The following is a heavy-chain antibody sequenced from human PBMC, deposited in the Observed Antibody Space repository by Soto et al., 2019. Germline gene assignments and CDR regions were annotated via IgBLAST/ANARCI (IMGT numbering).Heavy chain of an antibody. CDR1: GFTFSNYA. V-gene: IGHV3-30-3*01. D-gene: IGHD6-19*01. Sequence: QVQLVESGGGVVQPGRSLRLSCAASGFTFSNYAMHWVRQAPGKGLEWVTIISFDGSKTYYADSVKGRFTISRDNSKNTLYLQMNTLRPEDTAVYYCARREGVGRGWYPSYFDYWGQGTLVTVSS. CDR3: ARREGVGRGWYPSYFDY. CDR2: ISFDGSKT. J-gene: IGHJ4*02.